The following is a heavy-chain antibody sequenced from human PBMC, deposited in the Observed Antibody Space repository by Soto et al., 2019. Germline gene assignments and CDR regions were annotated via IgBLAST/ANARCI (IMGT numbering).Heavy chain of an antibody. CDR1: GFTFSSYG. CDR3: AKVPWADGMDV. J-gene: IGHJ6*02. D-gene: IGHD7-27*01. Sequence: QVQLVESGGGVVQPGRSLRLSCAASGFTFSSYGMHWVRQAPAKGLEWVAVIPYDGSNKYYADSVKGRFTISRDNSKNTLSLQMNSLRAEDTAVYYCAKVPWADGMDVWGQGTTVTVSS. CDR2: IPYDGSNK. V-gene: IGHV3-30*18.